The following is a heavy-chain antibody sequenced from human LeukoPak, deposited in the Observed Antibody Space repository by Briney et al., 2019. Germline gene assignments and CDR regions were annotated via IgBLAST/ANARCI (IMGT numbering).Heavy chain of an antibody. Sequence: SETLSLTCTVSGGSISSGSYYWSWIRQPAGKGLEWIGRIYTSGSTNYNPSLKSRVTISVDTSKNQFSLKLSSVTAADTAVYYCASRDPPLGGSGSVDYWGQGTLVTVSS. CDR1: GGSISSGSYY. V-gene: IGHV4-61*02. J-gene: IGHJ4*02. D-gene: IGHD1-26*01. CDR3: ASRDPPLGGSGSVDY. CDR2: IYTSGST.